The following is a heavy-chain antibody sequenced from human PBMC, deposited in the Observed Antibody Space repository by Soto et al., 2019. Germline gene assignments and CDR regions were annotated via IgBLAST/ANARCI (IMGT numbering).Heavy chain of an antibody. Sequence: SETLSLTCSVSGGSISSSFWSWIRQPPGKELEWIGYISYSGSTTYNPSLKSRITLLVDTSKNQFSLRVASVTAADTAVYYCGRGHRAKEYFSYYGMDVWGQGTTLTV. J-gene: IGHJ6*02. CDR3: GRGHRAKEYFSYYGMDV. CDR2: ISYSGST. V-gene: IGHV4-59*01. D-gene: IGHD5-18*01. CDR1: GGSISSSF.